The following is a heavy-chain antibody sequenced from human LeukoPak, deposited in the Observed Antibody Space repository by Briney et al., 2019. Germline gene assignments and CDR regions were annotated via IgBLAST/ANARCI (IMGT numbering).Heavy chain of an antibody. CDR1: GGSISSGSYY. V-gene: IGHV4-61*02. CDR2: IYTSGST. Sequence: SQTLSLTCTVSGGSISSGSYYWSWIRQPAGKGLEWIGRIYTSGSTNYNPSLKSRVTISVDTSKNQFSLKLSSVTAADTAVYYCAGEIRAVAGKLRGQYFDYWGQGTLVTVSS. CDR3: AGEIRAVAGKLRGQYFDY. J-gene: IGHJ4*02. D-gene: IGHD6-19*01.